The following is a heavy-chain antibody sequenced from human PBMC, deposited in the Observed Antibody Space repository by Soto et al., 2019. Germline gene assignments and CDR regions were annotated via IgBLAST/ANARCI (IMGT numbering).Heavy chain of an antibody. CDR3: ARDKYSGSYYRSRYYGMDV. J-gene: IGHJ6*02. CDR2: INPSGGST. CDR1: GYTFTSYY. V-gene: IGHV1-46*01. D-gene: IGHD1-26*01. Sequence: ASVKVSCKASGYTFTSYYMHWVRQAPGQGLEWMGIINPSGGSTSYAQKFQGRVTMTRDTSTSTVYMELSSLRSEDTAVYYCARDKYSGSYYRSRYYGMDVRGQGTTVTVSS.